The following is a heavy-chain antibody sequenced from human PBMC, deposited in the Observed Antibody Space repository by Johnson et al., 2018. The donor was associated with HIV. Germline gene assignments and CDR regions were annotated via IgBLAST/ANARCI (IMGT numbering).Heavy chain of an antibody. J-gene: IGHJ3*02. D-gene: IGHD2-15*01. CDR1: GFTFSSYP. CDR3: VTLVVAPPFDI. V-gene: IGHV3-66*01. Sequence: MQLVESGGGVVQPGRSLRLSCAASGFTFSSYPMHWVRQAPGKGLEWVSVIYSGGSTYYADSVKGRFTISRDNSKNTLYLQMNSLRAEDTAVYYCVTLVVAPPFDIWGQGTMVTVSS. CDR2: IYSGGST.